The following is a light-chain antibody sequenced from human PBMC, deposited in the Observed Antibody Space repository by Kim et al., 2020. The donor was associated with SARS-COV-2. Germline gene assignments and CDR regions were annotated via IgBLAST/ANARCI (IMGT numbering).Light chain of an antibody. J-gene: IGLJ1*01. V-gene: IGLV2-14*01. CDR3: SSYTSTSTLV. CDR1: SSDVGGYNY. Sequence: QPASVSGSPGQSITISCTGTSSDVGGYNYVSWYQQHPGKAPKLMIYEVSYRPSGVSNRFFGYKSGNTASLTISGLQAEDEADYYCSSYTSTSTLVFGTGTKVTVL. CDR2: EVS.